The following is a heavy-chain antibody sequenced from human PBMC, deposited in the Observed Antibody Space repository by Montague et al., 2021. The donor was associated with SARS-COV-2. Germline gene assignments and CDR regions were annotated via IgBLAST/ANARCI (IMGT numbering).Heavy chain of an antibody. D-gene: IGHD5/OR15-5a*01. V-gene: IGHV2-70*11. Sequence: VKPTQTLTLTCTFSGFSLSTQPPGKALEWLARIDWDDDKYYSTSLKTRLTISKDTSKNQVVLTMTNMDPVDTATYYCARMTMSTAMDVWGQGTTVTVSS. CDR2: IDWDDDK. J-gene: IGHJ6*02. CDR1: GFSLST. CDR3: ARMTMSTAMDV.